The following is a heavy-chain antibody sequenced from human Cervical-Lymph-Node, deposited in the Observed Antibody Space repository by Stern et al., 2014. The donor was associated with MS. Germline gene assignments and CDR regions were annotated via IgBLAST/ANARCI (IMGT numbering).Heavy chain of an antibody. J-gene: IGHJ6*02. CDR2: IFYSGTT. CDR1: GGSISSGSYY. D-gene: IGHD3-22*01. Sequence: QVQLVQSGPGLVKPSQTLSLTCTVSGGSISSGSYYWTWLRQHPGKGLEWIGYIFYSGTTYYNPSLKSRLTLSIDTSKNQFSLKLSSVTAADTAVYYCARDRTMSLGYGLDVWGQGTTVTVSS. CDR3: ARDRTMSLGYGLDV. V-gene: IGHV4-31*03.